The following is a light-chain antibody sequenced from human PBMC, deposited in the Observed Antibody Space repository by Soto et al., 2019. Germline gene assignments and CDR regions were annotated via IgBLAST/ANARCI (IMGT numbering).Light chain of an antibody. CDR3: LVYYGGTWV. CDR2: STT. V-gene: IGLV7-43*01. Sequence: QAVVTQEPSLTVSPGGTVTLTCASSTGAVTSDYYPNWYQQKPGLAPRALIDSTTNKPSGTPARFSGSLLGGKAVLTLAGLQGEGEAEYYCLVYYGGTWVFGGGTKLTVL. CDR1: TGAVTSDYY. J-gene: IGLJ3*02.